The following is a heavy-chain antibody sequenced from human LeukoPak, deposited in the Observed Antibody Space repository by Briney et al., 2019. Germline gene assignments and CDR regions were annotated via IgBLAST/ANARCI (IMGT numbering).Heavy chain of an antibody. CDR3: ARGYFDWLLYYDY. Sequence: SQTLSLTCAVSGGSISSGGYSWSWIRQPPGKGLEWIGYIYHSGSTYYSPSLKSRVTISVDRSKNQFSLKLSSVTAADTAVYYCARGYFDWLLYYDYWGQGTLVTVSS. V-gene: IGHV4-30-2*01. D-gene: IGHD3-9*01. CDR2: IYHSGST. J-gene: IGHJ4*02. CDR1: GGSISSGGYS.